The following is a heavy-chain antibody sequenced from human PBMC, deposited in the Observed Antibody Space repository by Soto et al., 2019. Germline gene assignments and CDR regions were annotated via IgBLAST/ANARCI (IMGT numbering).Heavy chain of an antibody. J-gene: IGHJ4*02. D-gene: IGHD4-17*01. V-gene: IGHV4-39*01. CDR1: GGSVTNSSYY. CDR3: VSQRTTVPTQAHFDY. Sequence: SETLSLTCTVSGGSVTNSSYYWGWIRQSPGKGLEWIGSVYYRGRSYSKSSVKSRVTISVDTSKNRFSLSLNSVTASDTAVYFCVSQRTTVPTQAHFDYWGQGALVTVSS. CDR2: VYYRGRS.